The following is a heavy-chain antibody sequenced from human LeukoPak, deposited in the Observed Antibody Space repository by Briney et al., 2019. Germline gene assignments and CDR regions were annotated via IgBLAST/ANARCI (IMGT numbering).Heavy chain of an antibody. D-gene: IGHD5-18*01. V-gene: IGHV4-38-2*02. CDR3: AKGAGGFSYYNWFDP. CDR2: ISDSGSA. CDR1: GSSMSSDYY. Sequence: SETLSLTCTVSGSSMSSDYYWGWIRQPPGKGLEWIGSISDSGSAYYNPSLKSRVVISVDPSKKQFSLKVTSVTAADTAVYYCAKGAGGFSYYNWFDPWGQGTLVTVSS. J-gene: IGHJ5*02.